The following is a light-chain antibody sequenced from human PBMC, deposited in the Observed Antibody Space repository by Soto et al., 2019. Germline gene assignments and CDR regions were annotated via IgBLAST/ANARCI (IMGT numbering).Light chain of an antibody. J-gene: IGLJ3*02. CDR3: SSYATINNQV. Sequence: QSALTQPASVSGSPGQSITISCTGTSSDVGTYNYVSWYHHHPGKAPKLMIYDVSNRPSGFSNRFSGSKSANTASLTISGLQAEDEADYYCSSYATINNQVFGGGTKLTVL. CDR2: DVS. CDR1: SSDVGTYNY. V-gene: IGLV2-14*01.